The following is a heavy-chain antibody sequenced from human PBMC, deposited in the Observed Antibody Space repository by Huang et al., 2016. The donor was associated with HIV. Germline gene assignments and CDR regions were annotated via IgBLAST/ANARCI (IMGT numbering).Heavy chain of an antibody. J-gene: IGHJ5*02. CDR2: IIPMFGTE. D-gene: IGHD6-13*01. CDR3: ARDWSITAAGYNLFDL. V-gene: IGHV1-69*13. CDR1: GGTFSDYG. Sequence: QVHLVQSGAEVRKPGSSVKVSCMASGGTFSDYGINWVRQAPGKGLEWMGGIIPMFGTENYAQKVEGRVTISADESMRIAYMELSSLKSDDTAVYYCARDWSITAAGYNLFDLWGQGTLVTVSS.